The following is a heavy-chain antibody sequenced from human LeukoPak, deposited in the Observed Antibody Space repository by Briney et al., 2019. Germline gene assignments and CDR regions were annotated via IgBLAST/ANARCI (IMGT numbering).Heavy chain of an antibody. CDR1: GFTVSSNY. Sequence: GGSLRLSCAASGFTVSSNYMSWVRQAPGKGLEWVSVIYSGGSTYYADSVKGRFTISRDNSKNTLYLQMNSLRAEDTAVYYCARAREGAPDAFDIWGQGTMVTVSS. J-gene: IGHJ3*02. CDR3: ARAREGAPDAFDI. CDR2: IYSGGST. V-gene: IGHV3-53*01. D-gene: IGHD1-26*01.